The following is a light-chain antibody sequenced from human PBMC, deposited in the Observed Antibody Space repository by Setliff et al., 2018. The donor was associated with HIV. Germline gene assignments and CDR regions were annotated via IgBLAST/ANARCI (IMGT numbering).Light chain of an antibody. CDR3: WSYAGSYTLYV. V-gene: IGLV2-11*01. CDR1: SSDVGGYKH. Sequence: QSALAQPRSVSGSPGQSVTISCTGISSDVGGYKHVSWYQQHPGKAPKLMIYDVSKRPPGVPDRFSGSKSGNTASLTISGLQAEDETDYYCWSYAGSYTLYVFGTGTKVTVL. J-gene: IGLJ1*01. CDR2: DVS.